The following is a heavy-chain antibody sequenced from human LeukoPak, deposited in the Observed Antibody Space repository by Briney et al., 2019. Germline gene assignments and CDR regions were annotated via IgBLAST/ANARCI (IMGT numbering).Heavy chain of an antibody. V-gene: IGHV3-30*02. J-gene: IGHJ4*02. CDR1: GFTFSSYG. Sequence: HPGGSLRLSCAASGFTFSSYGMHWVRQAPGKGLGWVTFIFSDGSQQFYADSVKGRFTVSRDNSRNTVSLQMNSLRTEDTAAYYCAKDSSITIFGVVIHPDYWGQGTLVTVSS. D-gene: IGHD3-3*01. CDR2: IFSDGSQQ. CDR3: AKDSSITIFGVVIHPDY.